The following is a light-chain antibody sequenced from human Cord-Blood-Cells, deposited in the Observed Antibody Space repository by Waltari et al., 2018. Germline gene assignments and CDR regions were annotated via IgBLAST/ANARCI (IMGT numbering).Light chain of an antibody. V-gene: IGKV1-39*01. CDR3: QQSYSTLALT. CDR2: AAS. Sequence: LSASVGDRVTITCRASQSISSYLNWYQQKPGKAPKLLIYAASSLQSGVPSRFSGSGSGTDFTLTISSLQPEDFATYYCQQSYSTLALTFGGGTKVEIK. CDR1: QSISSY. J-gene: IGKJ4*01.